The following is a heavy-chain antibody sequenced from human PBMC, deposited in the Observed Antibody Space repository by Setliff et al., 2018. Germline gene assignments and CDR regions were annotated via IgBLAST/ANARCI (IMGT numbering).Heavy chain of an antibody. CDR2: IYTTGST. Sequence: NPSETLSLTCTVSGGSISSYYWSWIRQPAGKGLEWIGHIYTTGSTNYNPSLKSRVTLSVDTSKNQFSLKLTSVTAADTAIYYCARTPYYYDTAGCDFWGQGTLVTVSS. V-gene: IGHV4-4*07. CDR3: ARTPYYYDTAGCDF. D-gene: IGHD3-22*01. CDR1: GGSISSYY. J-gene: IGHJ4*02.